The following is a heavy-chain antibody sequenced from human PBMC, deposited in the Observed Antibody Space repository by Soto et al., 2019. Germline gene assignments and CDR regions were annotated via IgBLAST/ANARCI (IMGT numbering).Heavy chain of an antibody. CDR2: ISWNSGSI. J-gene: IGHJ3*02. D-gene: IGHD6-6*01. V-gene: IGHV3-9*01. CDR3: AKDMSKKLVLLDAFDI. CDR1: GFTFDYYA. Sequence: GGSLRLSCAASGFTFDYYAMHWVRQAPGKGLEWVSGISWNSGSIGYADSVKGRFTISRDNAKNSLYLQMNSLRAEDTALYYCAKDMSKKLVLLDAFDIWGQGTMVTVSS.